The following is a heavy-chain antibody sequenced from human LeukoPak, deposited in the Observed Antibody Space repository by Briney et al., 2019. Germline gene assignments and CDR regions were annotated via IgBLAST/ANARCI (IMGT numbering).Heavy chain of an antibody. D-gene: IGHD3-22*01. Sequence: GGSLRLSCAASGFTFSSYAMHWVRQAPGKGLEWVAVISYDGSNKYYADSVKGRFTISRDNSKNTLYLQMNSLRAEDTAVYYCAKEDVSSGPHFDYWGQGTLVTVSS. CDR3: AKEDVSSGPHFDY. V-gene: IGHV3-30-3*02. CDR1: GFTFSSYA. CDR2: ISYDGSNK. J-gene: IGHJ4*02.